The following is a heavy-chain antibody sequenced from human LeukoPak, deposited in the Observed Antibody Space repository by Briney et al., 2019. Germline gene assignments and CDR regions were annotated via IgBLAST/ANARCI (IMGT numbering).Heavy chain of an antibody. J-gene: IGHJ4*02. Sequence: GGSLRLSCAASGFTFTNYGMHWVRQVPGKGLEWVVVIWYDGSNKYYADSVKGRFTISRDNSRNTLYLQMNSLRAEDTAVYYCARKPLSYSDYEVDYWGQGTLVTVSS. CDR3: ARKPLSYSDYEVDY. CDR1: GFTFTNYG. V-gene: IGHV3-33*01. D-gene: IGHD4-11*01. CDR2: IWYDGSNK.